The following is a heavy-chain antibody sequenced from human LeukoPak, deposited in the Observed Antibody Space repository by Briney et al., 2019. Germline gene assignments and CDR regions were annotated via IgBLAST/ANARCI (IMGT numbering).Heavy chain of an antibody. CDR2: ISSNGGST. J-gene: IGHJ4*02. Sequence: PGGSLRLSCAASGFTFRSYAMRWVRQAPGKGVEYVSAISSNGGSTYYANSVKGRFTISRDNSKNTLYLQMNSLRAEDTAVYYCARERYSSGWYDILDYWGQGTLVTVSS. CDR1: GFTFRSYA. V-gene: IGHV3-64*01. D-gene: IGHD6-19*01. CDR3: ARERYSSGWYDILDY.